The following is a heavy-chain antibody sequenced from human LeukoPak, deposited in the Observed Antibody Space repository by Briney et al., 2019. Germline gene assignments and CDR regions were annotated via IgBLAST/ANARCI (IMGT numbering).Heavy chain of an antibody. CDR3: ARLVVYASGAEAFDC. V-gene: IGHV3-74*01. CDR2: INTDGSST. J-gene: IGHJ4*02. Sequence: GGSLRLSCSASGFTLSNYWMHWVRQAPGKGLVWVSRINTDGSSTNYADSVKGRFTVSRDNAKNSLYLQMNRLRAEDTALYYCARLVVYASGAEAFDCWGQGTLVTVSS. CDR1: GFTLSNYW. D-gene: IGHD3-10*01.